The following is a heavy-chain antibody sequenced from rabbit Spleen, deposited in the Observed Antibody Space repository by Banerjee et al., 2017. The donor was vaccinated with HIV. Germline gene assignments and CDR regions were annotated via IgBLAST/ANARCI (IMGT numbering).Heavy chain of an antibody. CDR3: ARDTGSSFSSYGMDL. CDR2: IRADNSGSA. D-gene: IGHD8-1*01. V-gene: IGHV1S45*01. J-gene: IGHJ6*01. CDR1: GVSFSSNYY. Sequence: EQLEESGGGLVKPEGSLTLTCKASGVSFSSNYYMCWVRQAPGKGLEWIACIRADNSGSAYYASWAKGRFTISKTSSTTVTLQMTSLTAADTATYFCARDTGSSFSSYGMDLWGPGTLVTVS.